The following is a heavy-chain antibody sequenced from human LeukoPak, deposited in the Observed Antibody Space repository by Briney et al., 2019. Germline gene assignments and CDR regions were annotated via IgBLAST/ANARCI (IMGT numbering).Heavy chain of an antibody. Sequence: SETLSLTCTVSGGSISTYYWSWIRQPPGKGLEWIGHIHYSGSTRYNPSFESRVTMSVDTSRNQLSLKLNSVTAADTAIYHCAKHIRCSTSEWGFDSWGQGTLVIVSS. CDR2: IHYSGST. V-gene: IGHV4-59*08. J-gene: IGHJ5*01. CDR3: AKHIRCSTSEWGFDS. CDR1: GGSISTYY. D-gene: IGHD2-2*01.